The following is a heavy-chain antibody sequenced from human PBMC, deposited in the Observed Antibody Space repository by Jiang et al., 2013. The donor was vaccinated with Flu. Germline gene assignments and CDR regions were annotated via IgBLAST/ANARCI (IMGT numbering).Heavy chain of an antibody. J-gene: IGHJ5*02. CDR2: IYYSGST. CDR3: ARGXDDYGDYNWFDP. Sequence: GSGLVKPSETLSLTCTVSGGSVSSGSYYWSWIRQPPGKGLEWIGYIYYSGSTNYNPSLKSRVTISVDTSKNQFSLKLSSVTAADTAVYYCARGXDDYGDYNWFDPWGQGTL. D-gene: IGHD4-17*01. CDR1: GGSVSSGSYY. V-gene: IGHV4-61*01.